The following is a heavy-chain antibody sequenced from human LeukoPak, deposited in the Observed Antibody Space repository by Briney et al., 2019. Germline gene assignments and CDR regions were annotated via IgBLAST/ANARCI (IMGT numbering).Heavy chain of an antibody. Sequence: GRSLRLSCAASGFTFSSYGMHWVRQAPGKGLEWVAVIWYDGSNKYYADSVKGRFTISRDNSKNTLYLQMNSLRAEDTAVYYCARVRGCSGGSCYYLGYWGQGTLVTVSS. J-gene: IGHJ4*02. CDR1: GFTFSSYG. CDR2: IWYDGSNK. V-gene: IGHV3-33*01. CDR3: ARVRGCSGGSCYYLGY. D-gene: IGHD2-15*01.